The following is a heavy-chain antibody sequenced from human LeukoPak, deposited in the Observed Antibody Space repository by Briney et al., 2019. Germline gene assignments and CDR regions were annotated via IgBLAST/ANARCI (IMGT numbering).Heavy chain of an antibody. Sequence: ASVKVSCKASGYTFTGCYIHWVRQAPGQGLKWMGWINPNSGGTNYAQKFQGRVTMTRDSSISTAYMELSRLRSDDTAVYYCARVAVVPAALYYYYYYMDVWGKGITVTVSS. J-gene: IGHJ6*03. CDR2: INPNSGGT. V-gene: IGHV1-2*02. D-gene: IGHD2-2*01. CDR3: ARVAVVPAALYYYYYYMDV. CDR1: GYTFTGCY.